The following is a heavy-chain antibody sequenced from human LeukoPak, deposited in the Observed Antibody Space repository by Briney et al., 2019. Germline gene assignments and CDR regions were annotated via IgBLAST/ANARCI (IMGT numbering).Heavy chain of an antibody. CDR1: GGSISSGDYY. Sequence: SETLSLTCTVSGGSISSGDYYWSWIRQPPGKGLEWIGYIYYSGSTYDNPSLKSRVTMSVDTSKNQFSLKLSSVTAADTAVYYCARELTYADYWGQGTLVTVSS. D-gene: IGHD4/OR15-4a*01. J-gene: IGHJ4*02. V-gene: IGHV4-30-4*01. CDR2: IYYSGST. CDR3: ARELTYADY.